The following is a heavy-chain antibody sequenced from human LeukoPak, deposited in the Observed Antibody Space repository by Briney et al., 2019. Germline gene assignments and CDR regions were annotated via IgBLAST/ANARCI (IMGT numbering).Heavy chain of an antibody. V-gene: IGHV1-18*01. D-gene: IGHD2/OR15-2a*01. Sequence: AAVTLSFTSSAYTFTINGISLVRHAPGQGHEWMGWNSAYNGNTNYAQKLQGRVTMPTDTSTSTAYMERRSLRSDDAAVYYCARSFLPGSYYFDYWGQGTLVTVSS. CDR3: ARSFLPGSYYFDY. CDR1: AYTFTING. CDR2: NSAYNGNT. J-gene: IGHJ4*02.